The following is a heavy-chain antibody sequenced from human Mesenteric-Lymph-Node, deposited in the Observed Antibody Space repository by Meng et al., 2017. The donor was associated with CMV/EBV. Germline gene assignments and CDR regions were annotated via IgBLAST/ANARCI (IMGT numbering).Heavy chain of an antibody. V-gene: IGHV4-59*01. J-gene: IGHJ4*02. CDR1: GGSMNNYY. Sequence: SETLSLTCTVSGGSMNNYYWNWIRQPPGKGLEWIGFIYYSGSTNYNPSLKSRVTISVDTSANQFSLKLSPVTAADTAVYYCARDGPWIQLWPVYWGQGTLVTVSS. CDR3: ARDGPWIQLWPVY. CDR2: IYYSGST. D-gene: IGHD5-18*01.